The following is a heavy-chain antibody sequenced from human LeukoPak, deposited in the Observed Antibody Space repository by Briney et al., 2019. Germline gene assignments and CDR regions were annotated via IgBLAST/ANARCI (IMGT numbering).Heavy chain of an antibody. J-gene: IGHJ5*02. Sequence: SETLSLTCTVSGGSISTYYWTWIRQPPGKGLEWIGYIYYSGSTKYNPSLKSRVTISVDTSKNQFSLKLSSVTAADTAVYYCARAYCSGGTCYSSRGMFDPWGQGTLVTVSS. V-gene: IGHV4-59*01. CDR2: IYYSGST. CDR3: ARAYCSGGTCYSSRGMFDP. CDR1: GGSISTYY. D-gene: IGHD2-15*01.